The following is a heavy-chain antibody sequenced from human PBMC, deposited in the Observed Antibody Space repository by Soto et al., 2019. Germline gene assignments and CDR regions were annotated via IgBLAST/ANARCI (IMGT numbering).Heavy chain of an antibody. CDR2: ISSSSYI. D-gene: IGHD2-2*02. CDR1: GFTFSSYS. V-gene: IGHV3-21*01. Sequence: GGSLRLSCAASGFTFSSYSMNWVRQAPGKGLEWVSSISSSSYIYYADSVKGRFTISRDNAKNSLYLQMNSLRAEDTAVYYCARDGVVPAAILYYYYGMDVWGQGTTVTVSS. J-gene: IGHJ6*02. CDR3: ARDGVVPAAILYYYYGMDV.